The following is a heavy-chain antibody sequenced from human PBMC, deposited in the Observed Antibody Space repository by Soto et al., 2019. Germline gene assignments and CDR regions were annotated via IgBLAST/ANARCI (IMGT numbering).Heavy chain of an antibody. V-gene: IGHV3-48*01. CDR3: ARVGDIVVVPAASTWFDP. Sequence: GSLRLSCAASGFTFSSYSMNWVRQAPGKGLEWVSYISSSSSTIYYADSVKGRFTISRDNAKNSLYLQMNSLRAEDTAVYYCARVGDIVVVPAASTWFDPWGQGTLVTVSS. D-gene: IGHD2-2*01. CDR2: ISSSSSTI. J-gene: IGHJ5*02. CDR1: GFTFSSYS.